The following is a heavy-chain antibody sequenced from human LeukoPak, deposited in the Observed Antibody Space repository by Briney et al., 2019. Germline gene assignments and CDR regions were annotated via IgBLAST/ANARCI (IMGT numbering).Heavy chain of an antibody. CDR1: GGSINSYY. Sequence: SETLSLTCTVSGGSINSYYWSWIRQPPGKGLEWIGYIYYSGSTNYNPSLKSRVTISVDTSKNQFSLKLSSVTAADTAVYYCARVPVTRHSSGWHYFDYWGQGTLVTVSS. CDR2: IYYSGST. J-gene: IGHJ4*02. CDR3: ARVPVTRHSSGWHYFDY. D-gene: IGHD6-19*01. V-gene: IGHV4-59*01.